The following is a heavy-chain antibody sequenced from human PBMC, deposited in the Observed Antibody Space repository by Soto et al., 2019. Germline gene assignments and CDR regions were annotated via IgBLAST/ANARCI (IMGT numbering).Heavy chain of an antibody. D-gene: IGHD3-10*01. J-gene: IGHJ3*02. CDR1: GGAISRGGYY. V-gene: IGHV4-31*03. Sequence: QVQLQESGPGVEKPSQTLSLTCSVSGGAISRGGYYWSCIRQHPGKGQAWFGYIYFSGRTSSNPSLKRRVTISAVQSTNQISLTMSSVTAVDTAVYYCARAQTRGITLVGVWADAVHIWSQGTMETVSS. CDR2: IYFSGRT. CDR3: ARAQTRGITLVGVWADAVHI.